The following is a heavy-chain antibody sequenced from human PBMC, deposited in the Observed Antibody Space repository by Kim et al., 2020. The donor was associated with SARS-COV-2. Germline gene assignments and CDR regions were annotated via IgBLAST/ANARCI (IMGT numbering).Heavy chain of an antibody. J-gene: IGHJ4*02. Sequence: GGSLRLSCAASGFTFSSYSMNWVRQAPGKGLEWVSYISSSSSTIYYADSVKGRFTISRDNAKNSLYLQMNSLRDEDTAVYYCARAYYYGSGSYFALPTDYWGQGTLVTVSS. CDR1: GFTFSSYS. D-gene: IGHD3-10*01. CDR3: ARAYYYGSGSYFALPTDY. CDR2: ISSSSSTI. V-gene: IGHV3-48*02.